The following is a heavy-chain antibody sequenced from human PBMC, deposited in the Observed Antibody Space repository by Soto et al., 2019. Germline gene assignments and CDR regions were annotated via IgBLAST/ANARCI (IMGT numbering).Heavy chain of an antibody. CDR1: GYTFTSYG. CDR3: ARGGAYDSSGYLSYGPYFDY. D-gene: IGHD3-22*01. Sequence: ASVKVSCKASGYTFTSYGISWVRQAPGQGLEWMGWISAYNGNTNYAQKLQGRVTMTTDTSTSTAYMELRSLRSDDTAVYYCARGGAYDSSGYLSYGPYFDYWGQGTLVTVSS. J-gene: IGHJ4*02. V-gene: IGHV1-18*01. CDR2: ISAYNGNT.